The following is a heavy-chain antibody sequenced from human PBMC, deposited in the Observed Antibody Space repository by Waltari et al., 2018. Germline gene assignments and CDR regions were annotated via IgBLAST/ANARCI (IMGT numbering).Heavy chain of an antibody. CDR1: GFTFDDYA. CDR3: AKDSRGYSGWVDY. D-gene: IGHD6-19*01. Sequence: DVQLVESGGVVVPPGGSLRLSCAASGFTFDDYAMHWVRQAPGKGLEWVSLISWEGSTTSYADSVKGRFTISRDNSKNSLYLQMNSLRAEDNALYYCAKDSRGYSGWVDYWGQGTLVTVSS. V-gene: IGHV3-43D*03. CDR2: ISWEGSTT. J-gene: IGHJ4*02.